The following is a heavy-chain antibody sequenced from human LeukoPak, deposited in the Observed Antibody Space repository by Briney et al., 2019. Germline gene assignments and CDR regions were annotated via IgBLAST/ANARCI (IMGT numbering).Heavy chain of an antibody. CDR2: IYYSGST. Sequence: PSETLSLTCTVSGGSIISSSYYWGWIRQPPGKGLEWIGSIYYSGSTYYNPSLKSRVTISVDTSKNQFSLKLSSVTAADTAVYSCARYSSGWYYWGQGTLVTVSS. D-gene: IGHD6-19*01. J-gene: IGHJ4*02. CDR3: ARYSSGWYY. V-gene: IGHV4-39*01. CDR1: GGSIISSSYY.